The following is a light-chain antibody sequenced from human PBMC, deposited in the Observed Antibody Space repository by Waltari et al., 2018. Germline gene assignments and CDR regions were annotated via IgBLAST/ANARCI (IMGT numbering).Light chain of an antibody. V-gene: IGLV2-14*03. CDR2: DVS. J-gene: IGLJ1*01. CDR1: SSDVGGYNC. Sequence: QSALTQPASVSGSPGESITISCTGTSSDVGGYNCVSWYQQHPGKAPKLMIYDVSNRPAGVSNGFSGSKAGNTASLTISGLQAEDEADYYCSSYTSSNTLVFGTGTKVTAL. CDR3: SSYTSSNTLV.